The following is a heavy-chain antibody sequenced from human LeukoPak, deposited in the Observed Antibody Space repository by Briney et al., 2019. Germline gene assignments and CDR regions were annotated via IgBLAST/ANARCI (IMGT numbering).Heavy chain of an antibody. V-gene: IGHV3-23*01. Sequence: GGSLRLSCVASGFTFTSDAMNWVRQAPGKGLEWVSSTVSRGTTQYADSVKGRFTVSRDTSKNTLYLQMNSLRADDTAVYYCVREDTPATANYWGQGTLVTISS. D-gene: IGHD2-21*02. CDR3: VREDTPATANY. CDR1: GFTFTSDA. J-gene: IGHJ4*02. CDR2: TVSRGTT.